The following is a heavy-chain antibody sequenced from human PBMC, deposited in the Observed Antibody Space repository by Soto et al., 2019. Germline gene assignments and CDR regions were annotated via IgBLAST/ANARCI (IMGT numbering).Heavy chain of an antibody. Sequence: PGGSLRLSCAASGFTVSSNYMSWVRQAPGKGLEWVSVIYSGGSTYYADSVKGRFTISRDNSKNTLYLQMNSLRAEDTAVYYCARRITIFGVVTRYGMDVWGQGTTVTVSS. CDR1: GFTVSSNY. D-gene: IGHD3-3*01. CDR3: ARRITIFGVVTRYGMDV. J-gene: IGHJ6*02. V-gene: IGHV3-53*01. CDR2: IYSGGST.